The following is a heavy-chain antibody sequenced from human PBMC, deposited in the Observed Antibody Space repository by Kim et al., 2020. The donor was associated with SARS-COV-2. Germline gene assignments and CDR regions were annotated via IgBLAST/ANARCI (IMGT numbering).Heavy chain of an antibody. V-gene: IGHV3-9*01. J-gene: IGHJ3*02. Sequence: GGSLRLSCAASGFTFGDFAMHWVRQVPGKGLECVSGLSWNSGVIGYADSVKGRFTISRDNAENSLYLQMNSLRAEDTAFYYCAKDLVSSSFRAFHIWGQGTMVTVSS. CDR2: LSWNSGVI. D-gene: IGHD6-6*01. CDR3: AKDLVSSSFRAFHI. CDR1: GFTFGDFA.